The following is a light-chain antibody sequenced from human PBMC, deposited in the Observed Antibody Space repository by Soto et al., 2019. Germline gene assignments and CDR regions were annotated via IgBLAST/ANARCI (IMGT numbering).Light chain of an antibody. V-gene: IGLV2-23*01. CDR3: CSYSSSSTFDV. J-gene: IGLJ1*01. CDR1: SSDVGSYNL. Sequence: QSVLTPPASVSGSPGQSITISCAGTSSDVGSYNLVSWYQNHPGKAPKLMIYEGSKRPSGVSNRFSGSKSGNTASLTISGLQAADEALYYCCSYSSSSTFDVFGTGNRGTVL. CDR2: EGS.